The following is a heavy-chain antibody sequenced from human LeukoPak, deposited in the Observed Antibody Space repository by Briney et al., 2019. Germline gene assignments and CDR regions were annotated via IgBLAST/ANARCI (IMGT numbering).Heavy chain of an antibody. D-gene: IGHD3-10*01. CDR1: GGSISSYY. CDR3: ARDVYYYGSGSYSLTT. Sequence: SETLSLTCTVSGGSISSYYWSWIRQPTRKGLEWIGGIYTSGSTNYNPSLKSRVTMSVDTSKNQFSLKLSSVTAADTAVYYCARDVYYYGSGSYSLTTWGQGTLVTVSS. J-gene: IGHJ5*02. V-gene: IGHV4-4*07. CDR2: IYTSGST.